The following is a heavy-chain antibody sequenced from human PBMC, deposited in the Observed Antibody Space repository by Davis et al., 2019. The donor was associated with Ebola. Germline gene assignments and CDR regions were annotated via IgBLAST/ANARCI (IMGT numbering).Heavy chain of an antibody. CDR1: GGSFSGYY. Sequence: SETLSLTCAVYGGSFSGYYWSWIRQPPGKGLEWIGEINHSGSTHYIPSLKSRVTISVDTSKNQFSLKLSSVTAADTAVYYCARGGGGGVLLWFGELNYWGQGTLVTVSS. D-gene: IGHD3-10*01. V-gene: IGHV4-34*01. J-gene: IGHJ4*02. CDR3: ARGGGGGVLLWFGELNY. CDR2: INHSGST.